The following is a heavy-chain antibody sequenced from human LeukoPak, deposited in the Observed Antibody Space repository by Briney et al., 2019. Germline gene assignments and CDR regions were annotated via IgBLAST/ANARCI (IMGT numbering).Heavy chain of an antibody. CDR1: GFTFSSYW. V-gene: IGHV3-7*03. Sequence: GGSLRLSCAASGFTFSSYWMSWVRQAPGKGLEWVANIKQDGSEKYYADSVKGRFTISRDNSKNTLYLQMNSLRAEDTAVYYCASPAYCGGDCSGPWGQGTLVAVSS. CDR2: IKQDGSEK. J-gene: IGHJ5*02. D-gene: IGHD2-21*02. CDR3: ASPAYCGGDCSGP.